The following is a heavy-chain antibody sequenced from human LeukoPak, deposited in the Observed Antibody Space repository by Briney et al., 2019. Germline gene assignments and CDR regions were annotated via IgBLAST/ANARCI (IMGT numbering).Heavy chain of an antibody. V-gene: IGHV4-4*02. CDR3: ASRGYSGYDRGYFDY. D-gene: IGHD5-12*01. Sequence: SGTLSLTCAVSGGSISSSNWWSWVRQPPGKGLEWIGEIYHSGSTNYNPSLKSRVTISVDKSKNQFSLKLSSVTAADTAVYYCASRGYSGYDRGYFDYWGQGTLVTVSS. J-gene: IGHJ4*02. CDR1: GGSISSSNW. CDR2: IYHSGST.